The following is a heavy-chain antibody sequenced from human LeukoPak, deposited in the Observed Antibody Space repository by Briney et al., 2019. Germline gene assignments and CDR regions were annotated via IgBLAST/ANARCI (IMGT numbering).Heavy chain of an antibody. CDR1: GFTFDDYA. J-gene: IGHJ3*02. CDR3: AKDIRIFAMTHGAFDI. CDR2: ISWNSGSI. Sequence: GGSLRLSCAASGFTFDDYAMHWVRQAPGKGLEWVSGISWNSGSIGYADSVKGRFTISRDNAKNSLNLQMNSLRAEDTALYYCAKDIRIFAMTHGAFDIWGQGTMVTVSS. V-gene: IGHV3-9*01. D-gene: IGHD3-9*01.